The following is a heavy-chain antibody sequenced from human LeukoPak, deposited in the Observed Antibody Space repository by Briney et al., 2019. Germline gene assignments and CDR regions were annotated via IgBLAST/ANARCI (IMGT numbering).Heavy chain of an antibody. Sequence: ASVKVSCEASGGTFSSYAISWVRQAPGQGLEWMGWISAYNGNTNYAQKLQGRVTMTTDTSTSTAYMELRSLRSGDTAVYYCARDTYYYDSSGYLGIDYWGQGTLVTVSS. CDR3: ARDTYYYDSSGYLGIDY. CDR1: GGTFSSYA. V-gene: IGHV1-18*01. D-gene: IGHD3-22*01. J-gene: IGHJ4*02. CDR2: ISAYNGNT.